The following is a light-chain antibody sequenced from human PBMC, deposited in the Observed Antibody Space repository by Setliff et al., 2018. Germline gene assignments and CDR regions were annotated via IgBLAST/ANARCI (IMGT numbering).Light chain of an antibody. V-gene: IGLV2-8*01. CDR3: SSYAGSNNDV. CDR2: EVS. Sequence: QSALTQPPSASGSPGQSLIISCTGTSRDVGSSTFVSWYQQHPGKAPKLLIYEVSKWPSGVPDRFSGSKSGNTASLTVSGLQAEDEADYYCSSYAGSNNDVFGTGTKGTVL. CDR1: SRDVGSSTF. J-gene: IGLJ1*01.